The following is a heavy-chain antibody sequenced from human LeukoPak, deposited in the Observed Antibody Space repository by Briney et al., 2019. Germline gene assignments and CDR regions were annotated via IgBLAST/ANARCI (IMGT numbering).Heavy chain of an antibody. CDR2: IIPIFGTA. Sequence: GASVKVSCKASGGIFSSYAISWVRQAPGQGLEWMGGIIPIFGTANYAQKFQGRVTITTDESTSTAYMELSSLRSEDTAVYYCTRGPSMILYYYYMDVWGKGTTVTVSS. CDR1: GGIFSSYA. D-gene: IGHD3-22*01. J-gene: IGHJ6*03. V-gene: IGHV1-69*05. CDR3: TRGPSMILYYYYMDV.